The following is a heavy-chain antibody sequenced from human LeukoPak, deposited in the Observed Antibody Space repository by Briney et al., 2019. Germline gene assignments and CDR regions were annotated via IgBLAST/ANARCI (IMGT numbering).Heavy chain of an antibody. Sequence: GGSLRLSCAASGFTFSSYAMHWVRQAPGKGLEWVAVISYDGSNKYYADSVKGRFTISRDNSKNTLYLQMNSLRAEDTAVYYCASIPPGHQPFDYWGQGTLVTVSS. V-gene: IGHV3-30*04. D-gene: IGHD1-14*01. CDR1: GFTFSSYA. CDR3: ASIPPGHQPFDY. CDR2: ISYDGSNK. J-gene: IGHJ4*02.